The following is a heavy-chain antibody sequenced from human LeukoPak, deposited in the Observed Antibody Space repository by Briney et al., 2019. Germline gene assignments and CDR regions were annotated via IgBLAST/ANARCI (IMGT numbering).Heavy chain of an antibody. CDR2: IKKDGREK. Sequence: GGSLRLSCAASGFTFSSYWMNWVRQAPGKGLEWVANIKKDGREKLYVDSVKGGFTISRDNAKHSLCLQLNSLTAEDTAVYYCSREGVTDFDYWGQGTLVTVSS. V-gene: IGHV3-7*01. CDR3: SREGVTDFDY. J-gene: IGHJ4*02. D-gene: IGHD2-21*02. CDR1: GFTFSSYW.